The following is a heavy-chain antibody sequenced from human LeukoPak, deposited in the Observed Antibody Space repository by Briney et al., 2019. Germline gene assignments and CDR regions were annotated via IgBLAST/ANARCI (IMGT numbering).Heavy chain of an antibody. J-gene: IGHJ4*02. Sequence: GGSLRLSCAASGFTFSSYAMSWVRQAPGKGLGWVSAISGSGGSTYYAESVKGRFTVSGDNPRNTLYMEMNSLRDEDTAIYYCAVMHRYYDGSGYWVQWGQGTLVTVSS. V-gene: IGHV3-23*01. CDR3: AVMHRYYDGSGYWVQ. CDR1: GFTFSSYA. D-gene: IGHD3-22*01. CDR2: ISGSGGST.